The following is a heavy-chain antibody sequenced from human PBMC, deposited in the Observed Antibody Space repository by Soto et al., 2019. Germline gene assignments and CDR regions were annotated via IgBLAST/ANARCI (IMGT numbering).Heavy chain of an antibody. CDR2: INPSGGST. J-gene: IGHJ6*02. V-gene: IGHV1-46*01. CDR3: ARDPRSRRGPYYYYSLDV. CDR1: GYTFTSYY. D-gene: IGHD2-2*01. Sequence: GASVKVSCKASGYTFTSYYMHWVRQAPGQGLEWMGIINPSGGSTSYAQKFQGRVTMTRDTSTSTVYMELSSLRSEDTAVYYCARDPRSRRGPYYYYSLDVWGQGTTVTISS.